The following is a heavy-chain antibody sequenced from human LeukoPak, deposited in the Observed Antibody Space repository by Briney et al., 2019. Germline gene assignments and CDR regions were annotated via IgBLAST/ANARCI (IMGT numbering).Heavy chain of an antibody. Sequence: QSGGSLRLSCAASGFIVSGDFMSWVRQAPGNGLEWVSVIYSDGSTYYADSVKGRFTISRDNSKNTLDLQMTGLRAEDKAVYYCARERGRGRDSHWFDYWGQGTLVTVSS. CDR2: IYSDGST. CDR3: ARERGRGRDSHWFDY. D-gene: IGHD1-1*01. J-gene: IGHJ4*02. CDR1: GFIVSGDF. V-gene: IGHV3-53*01.